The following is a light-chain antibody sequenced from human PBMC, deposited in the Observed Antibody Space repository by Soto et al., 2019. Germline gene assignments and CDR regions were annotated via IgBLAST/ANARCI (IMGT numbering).Light chain of an antibody. Sequence: DIQMTQSPSTLSASVGDSAIITCRASQSISSWLAWYHQKPGKAPNLLIYKASTLKSGVPSRFSGSGSGTEFSLAVSSLQPDDFANYYCQQDDNDSWTFGQGTKVYIK. CDR2: KAS. J-gene: IGKJ1*01. CDR1: QSISSW. V-gene: IGKV1-5*03. CDR3: QQDDNDSWT.